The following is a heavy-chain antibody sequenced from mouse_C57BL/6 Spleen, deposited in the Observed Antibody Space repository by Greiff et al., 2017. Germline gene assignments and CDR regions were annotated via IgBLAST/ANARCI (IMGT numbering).Heavy chain of an antibody. D-gene: IGHD2-1*01. Sequence: VQGVESGAELVKPGASVKISCKASGYAFSSYWMNWVKQRPGKGLEWIGQIYPGDGDTNYNGKFKGKATLTADKSSSTAYMQLSSLTSEDSAVYFCARTGSTDYAMDYWGQGTSVTVSS. CDR3: ARTGSTDYAMDY. J-gene: IGHJ4*01. CDR2: IYPGDGDT. CDR1: GYAFSSYW. V-gene: IGHV1-80*01.